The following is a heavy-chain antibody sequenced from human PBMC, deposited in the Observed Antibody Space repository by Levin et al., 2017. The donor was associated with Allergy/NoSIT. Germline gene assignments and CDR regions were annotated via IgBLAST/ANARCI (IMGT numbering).Heavy chain of an antibody. D-gene: IGHD3-3*01. CDR3: ARKFWSGYYPNYFGLDV. J-gene: IGHJ6*02. CDR1: GFSISSSY. V-gene: IGHV3-53*01. Sequence: GGSLRLSCAASGFSISSSYMSWVRQAPGEGLAWVSVIYSGGSTYYTDSVKGRFTISRDSSKNTMYLQMNSLRAEDTAVYYCARKFWSGYYPNYFGLDVWGQGTTVTVSS. CDR2: IYSGGST.